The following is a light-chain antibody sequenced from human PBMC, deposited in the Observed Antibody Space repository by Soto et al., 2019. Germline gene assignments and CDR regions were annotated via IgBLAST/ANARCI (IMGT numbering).Light chain of an antibody. CDR2: DTS. Sequence: EVVMTQSPATLSVSPGERATLSCRASRGIGSTLAWYQQKPGQTPRLLIYDTSTRATGVPARFIGSASGTEFTLTITSLQSEDFAIYYCQQHGTWPLAFGGGTRVENK. V-gene: IGKV3-15*01. CDR3: QQHGTWPLA. CDR1: RGIGST. J-gene: IGKJ4*01.